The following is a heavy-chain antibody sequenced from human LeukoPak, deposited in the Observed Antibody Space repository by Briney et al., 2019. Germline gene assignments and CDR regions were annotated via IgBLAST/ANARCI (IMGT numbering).Heavy chain of an antibody. V-gene: IGHV3-30-3*01. J-gene: IGHJ1*01. CDR1: GFTFSSYA. D-gene: IGHD3-22*01. CDR3: SGETPDRHDKIEN. Sequence: PGGSLRLSCAASGFTFSSYAMHWVRQAPGKGLEWVAVISYDGSNKYYADSVEGRFTISRDDSKNTVYLQMNSLRDGDTAVYYCSGETPDRHDKIENWGQGTLVTVSS. CDR2: ISYDGSNK.